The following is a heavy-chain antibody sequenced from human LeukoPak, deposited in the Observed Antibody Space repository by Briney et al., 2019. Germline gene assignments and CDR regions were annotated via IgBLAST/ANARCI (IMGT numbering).Heavy chain of an antibody. Sequence: SETLSLTCAVYGGSFSGYYWSWIRQPPGEGLEWIGEINHSGSTNYNPSLKSRVTISVDTSKNQFSLKLSSVTAADTAVYYCARDKFLSTIFGVVTLMDVWGQGTTVTVSS. CDR1: GGSFSGYY. V-gene: IGHV4-34*01. J-gene: IGHJ6*02. D-gene: IGHD3-3*01. CDR3: ARDKFLSTIFGVVTLMDV. CDR2: INHSGST.